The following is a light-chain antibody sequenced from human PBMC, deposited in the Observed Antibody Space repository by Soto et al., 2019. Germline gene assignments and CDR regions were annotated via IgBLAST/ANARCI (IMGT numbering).Light chain of an antibody. J-gene: IGLJ1*01. CDR3: GTYTSSSTYV. Sequence: QSALTQPASVSGSPGQSITISCTGTSSDVGNYNYASWYQQHPGKAPKLLIYEVANRPSGVSNRFSASKPGNTASLTLSGLQAEDEPDYYCGTYTSSSTYVFGTGTKVTVL. V-gene: IGLV2-14*01. CDR2: EVA. CDR1: SSDVGNYNY.